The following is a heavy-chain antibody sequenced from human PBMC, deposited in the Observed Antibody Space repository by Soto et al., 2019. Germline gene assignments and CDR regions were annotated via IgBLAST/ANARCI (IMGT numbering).Heavy chain of an antibody. CDR2: IGTSVTTK. J-gene: IGHJ4*02. CDR3: ARDPLNYASNFDY. Sequence: QVQLVESGGGLVQPGGSLRLSCAASGFTFSDYYMSWIRQAPGKGLEWVSYIGTSVTTKYYADSVRGRFTISRDNAKNSLFLQMNSLRAEDTAVYFCARDPLNYASNFDYWGQGTLVTVSS. D-gene: IGHD1-7*01. V-gene: IGHV3-11*01. CDR1: GFTFSDYY.